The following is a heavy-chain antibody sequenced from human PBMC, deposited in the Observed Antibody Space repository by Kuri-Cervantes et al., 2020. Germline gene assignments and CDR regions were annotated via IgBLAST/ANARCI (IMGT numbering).Heavy chain of an antibody. Sequence: GESLKISCAASGFTFDDYAMHWVRQAPGKGLEWVSGISWNSGSIGYADSVKGRFTISRDNAKNSLYLQMNSLRAEDTALYYCVKDRGFYYYYGMDVWGQGTTVTVSS. CDR3: VKDRGFYYYYGMDV. CDR2: ISWNSGSI. D-gene: IGHD3-16*01. V-gene: IGHV3-9*01. CDR1: GFTFDDYA. J-gene: IGHJ6*02.